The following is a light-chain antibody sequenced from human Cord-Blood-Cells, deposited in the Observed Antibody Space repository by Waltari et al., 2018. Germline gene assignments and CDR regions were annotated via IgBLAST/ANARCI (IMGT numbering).Light chain of an antibody. CDR2: DVS. J-gene: IGLJ3*02. Sequence: QSALTQPASVSGSPGPSITISCTGTSSDVGGSNYGSLYQQHPGKAPKLMIYDVSNRPSGVSNRFSGSKSGNTASLTISGLQAEDEADYYCSSYTSSSTLWVFGGGTKLTVL. V-gene: IGLV2-14*01. CDR3: SSYTSSSTLWV. CDR1: SSDVGGSNY.